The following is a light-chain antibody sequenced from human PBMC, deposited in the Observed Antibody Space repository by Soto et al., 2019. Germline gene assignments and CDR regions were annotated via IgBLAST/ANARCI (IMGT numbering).Light chain of an antibody. Sequence: EVVMTHSPDTLSVSPCERATLSFRASQNINSNLAWYQQKPGQAPRLLIYGASTRVTGIPARFSGGRSGTEFTFTISSLQSEDFAVYYCQQYNVWPLTFGGGTKVDIK. CDR2: GAS. CDR3: QQYNVWPLT. CDR1: QNINSN. V-gene: IGKV3-15*01. J-gene: IGKJ4*01.